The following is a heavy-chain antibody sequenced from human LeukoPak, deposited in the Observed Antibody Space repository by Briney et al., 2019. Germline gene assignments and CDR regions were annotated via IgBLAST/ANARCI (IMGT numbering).Heavy chain of an antibody. CDR2: ISSSSSTI. Sequence: TGGSLRLSCAASGFTFSSYTMNWVRQAPGKGLEWVSYISSSSSTIHYADSVKGRFTISRDNSKNTLYLQMNSLRAEDTAVYYCARWAYSGSFYYFDYWGQGTLVTVSS. V-gene: IGHV3-48*01. CDR3: ARWAYSGSFYYFDY. J-gene: IGHJ4*02. CDR1: GFTFSSYT. D-gene: IGHD1-26*01.